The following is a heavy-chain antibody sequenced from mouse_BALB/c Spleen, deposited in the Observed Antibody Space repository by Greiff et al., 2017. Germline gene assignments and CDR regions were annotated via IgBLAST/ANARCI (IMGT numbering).Heavy chain of an antibody. CDR3: ARGGYDGYFYYAMDY. Sequence: MLVESGGGLVQPGGSLKLSCAASGFTFSSYTMSWVRQTPEKRLEWVAYISDGGSYTYYPDSVKGRFTISRDNAKNNLYLQMSSLKSEDTAMYYCARGGYDGYFYYAMDYWGQGTSVTVSS. D-gene: IGHD2-3*01. CDR1: GFTFSSYT. CDR2: ISDGGSYT. V-gene: IGHV5-12-2*01. J-gene: IGHJ4*01.